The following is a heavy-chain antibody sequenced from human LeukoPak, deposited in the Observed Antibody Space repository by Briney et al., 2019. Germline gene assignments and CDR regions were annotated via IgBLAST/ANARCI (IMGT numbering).Heavy chain of an antibody. Sequence: PGGSLRLSCAASGFTFSDYYMSWIRQAPGKGLEWVSYISSGGTIIYYTDSVKGRFTISRDNAKNTLNLQMNSLRAEDTAVYYCARDLGQYYDTSDNWFDPWGQGTLVTVSS. CDR1: GFTFSDYY. CDR3: ARDLGQYYDTSDNWFDP. V-gene: IGHV3-11*04. D-gene: IGHD3-22*01. CDR2: ISSGGTII. J-gene: IGHJ5*02.